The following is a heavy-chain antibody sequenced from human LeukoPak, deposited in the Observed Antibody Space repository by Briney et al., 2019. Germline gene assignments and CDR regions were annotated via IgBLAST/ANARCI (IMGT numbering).Heavy chain of an antibody. V-gene: IGHV4-59*01. Sequence: SETLSLTCTVSGGSISSYYWSWIRQPPGKGLEWIGYIYYSGTTKYNPSLKSRVTLSADTSKNQFSLKLNSVTAADTAVYYCARVGDYYDSSGYYYSHDYWGQGTLVTVSS. CDR1: GGSISSYY. CDR2: IYYSGTT. J-gene: IGHJ4*02. CDR3: ARVGDYYDSSGYYYSHDY. D-gene: IGHD3-22*01.